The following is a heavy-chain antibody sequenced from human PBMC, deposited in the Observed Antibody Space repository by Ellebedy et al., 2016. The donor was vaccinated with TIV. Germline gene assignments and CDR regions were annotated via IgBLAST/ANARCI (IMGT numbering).Heavy chain of an antibody. V-gene: IGHV6-1*01. CDR2: TYYRSKWNN. J-gene: IGHJ6*02. D-gene: IGHD3-16*01. CDR1: GESVSTDIG. CDR3: ARGWFGSGMGV. Sequence: SQTLSLTCVISGESVSTDIGWNWIRQSPSRGLEWLGRTYYRSKWNNDYAVSVKSRITINPDTSKNQFSLQLNFVIPDDTAVYYCARGWFGSGMGVWGQGTTVTVSS.